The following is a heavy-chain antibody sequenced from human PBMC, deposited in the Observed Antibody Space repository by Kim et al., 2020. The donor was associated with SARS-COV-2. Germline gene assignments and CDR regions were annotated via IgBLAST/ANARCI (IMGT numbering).Heavy chain of an antibody. D-gene: IGHD1-26*01. J-gene: IGHJ1*01. CDR3: ARDRRELHHVYFQH. Sequence: ADSVKGRFTISRDNAKNSLYLQMNSLRDEDTAVYYCARDRRELHHVYFQHWGQGTLVTVSS. V-gene: IGHV3-48*02.